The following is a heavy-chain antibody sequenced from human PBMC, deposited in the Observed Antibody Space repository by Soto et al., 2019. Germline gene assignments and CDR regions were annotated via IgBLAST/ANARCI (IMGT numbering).Heavy chain of an antibody. CDR2: INAGNGNT. CDR1: GYTFTRYA. Sequence: QVQLVQSGAEVKKPGASVKVSCKASGYTFTRYAMHWVRQAPGQRLEWMGWINAGNGNTKYSQKFQGRVTITRDTSASTAYMELSSLSSEDTAVYYCASSGPAAIFYYYYGMDVWGQGTTVTVSS. J-gene: IGHJ6*02. D-gene: IGHD2-2*01. CDR3: ASSGPAAIFYYYYGMDV. V-gene: IGHV1-3*01.